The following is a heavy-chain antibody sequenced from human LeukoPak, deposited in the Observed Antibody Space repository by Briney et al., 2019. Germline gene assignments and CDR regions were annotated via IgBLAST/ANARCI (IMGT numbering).Heavy chain of an antibody. J-gene: IGHJ4*02. CDR2: ISYDGSNK. CDR1: GFTFSSYG. V-gene: IGHV3-30*18. CDR3: AKDMSSGWRTGVFDY. Sequence: GGSLRLSCAASGFTFSSYGMHWVRQAPGQGLEWVAVISYDGSNKYYADSVKGRFTISRDNSKNTLYLQMNSLRAEDTAVYYCAKDMSSGWRTGVFDYWGQGTLVTVSS. D-gene: IGHD6-19*01.